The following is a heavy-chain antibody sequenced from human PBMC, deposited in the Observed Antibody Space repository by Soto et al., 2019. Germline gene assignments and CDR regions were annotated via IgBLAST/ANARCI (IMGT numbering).Heavy chain of an antibody. CDR3: ARHRTYYDMVTGYYPAFGVCV. D-gene: IGHD3-9*01. CDR2: IYYSGST. CDR1: GGSISSSSYY. Sequence: SETLSLTCTVSGGSISSSSYYWGWIRQPPGKGLEWIGSIYYSGSTYYNPSLKSRVTISVDTSKNQFSLKLSSVTAADTAVYYCARHRTYYDMVTGYYPAFGVCVWGQGTLVTVSS. V-gene: IGHV4-39*01. J-gene: IGHJ4*02.